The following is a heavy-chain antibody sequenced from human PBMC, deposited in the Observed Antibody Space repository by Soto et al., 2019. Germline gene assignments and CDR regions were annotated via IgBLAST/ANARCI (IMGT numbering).Heavy chain of an antibody. D-gene: IGHD2-8*01. V-gene: IGHV1-18*01. CDR3: SSIKTDCTNGVCYTDSRNWFDP. J-gene: IGHJ5*02. CDR2: ISAYNGNT. CDR1: GYTFTSYG. Sequence: QVQLVQSGAEVKKPGASVKVSCKASGYTFTSYGISWVRQAPGQGLEWMGWISAYNGNTNYAQKLQGIVTMTTDTSTSTAYMELRSLRSDDTAVYYCSSIKTDCTNGVCYTDSRNWFDPWGQGTLVTVSS.